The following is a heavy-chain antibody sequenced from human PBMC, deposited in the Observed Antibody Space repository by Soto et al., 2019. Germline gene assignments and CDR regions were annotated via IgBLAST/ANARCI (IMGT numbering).Heavy chain of an antibody. CDR2: IYYSGST. CDR1: GGSISSSSYY. Sequence: QLQLQESGPGLVKPSETLSLTCTVSGGSISSSSYYWGWIRQPPGKGLEWLGSIYYSGSTYYNPSLKSLVTISVDTSKNQFSLKLSSVTAADTAVYYWARLAVAGSTFDYWGQGTLVTVSS. J-gene: IGHJ4*02. CDR3: ARLAVAGSTFDY. V-gene: IGHV4-39*01. D-gene: IGHD6-19*01.